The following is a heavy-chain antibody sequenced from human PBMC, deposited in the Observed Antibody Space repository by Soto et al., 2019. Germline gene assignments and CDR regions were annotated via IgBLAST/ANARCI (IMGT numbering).Heavy chain of an antibody. CDR2: IIQIFGIA. CDR3: AMEYCSSTSCYRDY. J-gene: IGHJ4*02. V-gene: IGHV1-69*02. CDR1: GGTFSSYT. Sequence: QVQLVQSGAEVKKPGSSVKVSCKASGGTFSSYTISWVRQAPGQGLEWMGRIIQIFGIANYAKKFKGRVTITADKTTSTAYMKLSSLRSEDTAVYYCAMEYCSSTSCYRDYWGQGTLVTVSS. D-gene: IGHD2-2*02.